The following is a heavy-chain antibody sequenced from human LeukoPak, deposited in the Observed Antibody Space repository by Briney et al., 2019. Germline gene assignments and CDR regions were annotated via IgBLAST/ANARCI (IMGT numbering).Heavy chain of an antibody. J-gene: IGHJ4*02. Sequence: SETLSLTCSVSGGSISNNYWSWIRQSPEKGLEWIGYIHSSGSTDYNPSFKSRVVVSVDTSKNQFSLKLYSVTAADTAVYYCARHGLKLVGASTIYFDKWGQGTLVTVSS. CDR1: GGSISNNY. V-gene: IGHV4-59*08. D-gene: IGHD1-26*01. CDR3: ARHGLKLVGASTIYFDK. CDR2: IHSSGST.